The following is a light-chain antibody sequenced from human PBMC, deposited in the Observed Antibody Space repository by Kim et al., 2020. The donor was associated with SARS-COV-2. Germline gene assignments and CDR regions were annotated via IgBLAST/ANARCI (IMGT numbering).Light chain of an antibody. CDR2: GAS. CDR1: QRVSSN. CDR3: QQYNNWPPWT. V-gene: IGKV3-15*01. Sequence: SPGERATLPCRASQRVSSNFAGYQQKPRQAPRLLIYGASTRATGIPARFSGSGSGTEFTLTISSLQSEDFAVYYCQQYNNWPPWTFGQGTKVDIK. J-gene: IGKJ1*01.